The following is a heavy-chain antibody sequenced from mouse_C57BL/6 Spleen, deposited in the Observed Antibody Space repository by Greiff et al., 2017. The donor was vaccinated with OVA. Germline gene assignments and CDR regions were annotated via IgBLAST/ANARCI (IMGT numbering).Heavy chain of an antibody. Sequence: VQLKESGTVLARPGASVKMSCKTSGYTFTSYWMHWVKQRPGQGLEWIGAIYPGNSDTSYNQKFKGKAKLTAVTSASTAYMELGSLTNEDSAVYYCTRDSNYLYYAMDYWGQGTSVTVSS. CDR2: IYPGNSDT. J-gene: IGHJ4*01. V-gene: IGHV1-5*01. CDR1: GYTFTSYW. CDR3: TRDSNYLYYAMDY. D-gene: IGHD2-5*01.